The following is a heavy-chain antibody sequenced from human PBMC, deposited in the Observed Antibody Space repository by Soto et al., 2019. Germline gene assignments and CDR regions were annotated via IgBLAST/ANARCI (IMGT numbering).Heavy chain of an antibody. Sequence: ASVKVSCKASGYTFTSYSMHWVRQAPGQRLEWMGWINAGNGNTKYSQKFQGRVTITRDTSASTAYMELRSLRSDDTAVYYCARDVGYGLIDYWGQGTLVTVSS. J-gene: IGHJ4*02. CDR3: ARDVGYGLIDY. CDR2: INAGNGNT. V-gene: IGHV1-3*01. D-gene: IGHD5-18*01. CDR1: GYTFTSYS.